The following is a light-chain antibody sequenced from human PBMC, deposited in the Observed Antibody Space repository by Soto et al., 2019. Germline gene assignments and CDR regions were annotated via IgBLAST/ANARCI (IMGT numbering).Light chain of an antibody. Sequence: DIQMTQSPSILYASVGDRVTITCRASQNVSDWLAWYQQKPGKAPNVVIYKASNVHPEVTSRFSGNGFGTACTITISGLQPDDFGTLDYQQYDNYSAWTFGQGTKVESK. CDR1: QNVSDW. CDR3: QQYDNYSAWT. V-gene: IGKV1-5*03. J-gene: IGKJ1*01. CDR2: KAS.